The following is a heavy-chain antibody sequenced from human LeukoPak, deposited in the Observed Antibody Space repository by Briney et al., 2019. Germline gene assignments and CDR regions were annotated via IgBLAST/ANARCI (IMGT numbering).Heavy chain of an antibody. CDR1: GFTFSSYG. Sequence: GGSLRLSCAASGFTFSSYGMHWVRQAPGKGLEWVAFIRYDGSNKYYADSVKGRFTISRDNSKNTLYLQMNSLRAEDTAVYYCAKEGGYYVSGYDFDYWGQGTLVTVSS. D-gene: IGHD5-12*01. V-gene: IGHV3-30*02. J-gene: IGHJ4*02. CDR2: IRYDGSNK. CDR3: AKEGGYYVSGYDFDY.